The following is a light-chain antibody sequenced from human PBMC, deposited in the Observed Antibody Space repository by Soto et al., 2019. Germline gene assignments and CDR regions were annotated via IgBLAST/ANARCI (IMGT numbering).Light chain of an antibody. CDR2: DAS. J-gene: IGKJ4*01. V-gene: IGKV3-11*01. Sequence: EIVLTQSPATLSLSPGERATLSCRASQSVSSYLAWYQQKPGQAPRLLFSDASNRATGIPARFIGSGSGTDFTLTISSLEPEEFAVYYRQQCSKRSLTFGGGTKVEIK. CDR3: QQCSKRSLT. CDR1: QSVSSY.